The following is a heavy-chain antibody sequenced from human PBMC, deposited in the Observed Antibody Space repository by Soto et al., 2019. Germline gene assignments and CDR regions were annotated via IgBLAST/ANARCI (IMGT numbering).Heavy chain of an antibody. D-gene: IGHD1-26*01. CDR1: GFTFSTYG. V-gene: IGHV3-30*18. J-gene: IGHJ6*02. Sequence: QVHLVASGGGVVQPGRSLRLSCAASGFTFSTYGMHWVRQAPGKGLEWVALISYDGSDKYYADSVKGRFTISRDNSKNTLYLQMNSLRPEDTAVYSCSKEETYNSGKSYSDLGMDVLGQGPTVTLSS. CDR2: ISYDGSDK. CDR3: SKEETYNSGKSYSDLGMDV.